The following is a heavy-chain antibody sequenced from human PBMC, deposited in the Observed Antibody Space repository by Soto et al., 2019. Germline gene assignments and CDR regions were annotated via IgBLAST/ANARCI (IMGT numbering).Heavy chain of an antibody. CDR1: VGSVRSGTYY. V-gene: IGHV4-61*01. CDR3: ARPRQELDYSWFEP. D-gene: IGHD1-1*01. Sequence: PWETLSLTCSFSVGSVRSGTYYWSWLRQRPWKRPEWIAYIYYTGSTNYNPSLKSRVTISLDTSRNQFSLNLTSVTAADTAVYYCARPRQELDYSWFEPWGQTTHVSVS. J-gene: IGHJ5*02. CDR2: IYYTGST.